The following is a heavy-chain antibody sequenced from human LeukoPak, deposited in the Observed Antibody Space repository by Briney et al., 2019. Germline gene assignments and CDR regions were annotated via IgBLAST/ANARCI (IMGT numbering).Heavy chain of an antibody. CDR1: GFTFSSYE. D-gene: IGHD5-24*01. Sequence: GGSLRLSCAASGFTFSSYEMNWVRQAPGKGLEWVSYISSSGSTIYYADSVKGRFTISRDNAKNSLYLQMNSLRAEDTAVYYCAKGNGYNLYDTVDYWGQGTLVTVSS. V-gene: IGHV3-48*03. J-gene: IGHJ4*02. CDR2: ISSSGSTI. CDR3: AKGNGYNLYDTVDY.